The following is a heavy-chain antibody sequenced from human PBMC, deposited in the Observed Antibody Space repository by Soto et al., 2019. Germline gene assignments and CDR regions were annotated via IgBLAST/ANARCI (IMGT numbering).Heavy chain of an antibody. Sequence: SETLSLTCSVYGGSFSGYYWTWFRQPPGTGLEWIGEINHSGSTNYNPSLKSRVTISVDTSKNQFSLKLTSVTAADTAVYYCARRYGYSFDYWGQGTLVTVSS. J-gene: IGHJ4*02. CDR3: ARRYGYSFDY. CDR2: INHSGST. V-gene: IGHV4-34*01. D-gene: IGHD5-18*01. CDR1: GGSFSGYY.